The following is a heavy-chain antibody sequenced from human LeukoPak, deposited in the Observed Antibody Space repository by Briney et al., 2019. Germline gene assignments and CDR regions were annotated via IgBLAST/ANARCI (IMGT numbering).Heavy chain of an antibody. CDR3: ARSGSGSSHYYYMDV. CDR2: IYHSGST. Sequence: SETLSLTCTVSGYSISSGYYWGWIRQPPGKGLEWIGSIYHSGSTYYNPSLKSRVTISVDTSKNQFSLKLSSVTAADTAVYYCARSGSGSSHYYYMDVWGKGTTVTISS. J-gene: IGHJ6*03. V-gene: IGHV4-38-2*02. D-gene: IGHD3-10*01. CDR1: GYSISSGYY.